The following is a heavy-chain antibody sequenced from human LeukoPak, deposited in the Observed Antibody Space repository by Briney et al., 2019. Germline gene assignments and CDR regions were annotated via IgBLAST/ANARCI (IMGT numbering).Heavy chain of an antibody. J-gene: IGHJ5*02. CDR1: GLTFSTYW. CDR3: ARGGENDYVINYFDP. Sequence: GGSLRLSCAASGLTFSTYWMTWVRQAPGKGLEWVANIKEDGSEKYYVDSVKGRFTISRDNAKNSLYLQMNNLRAEDTAVYYCARGGENDYVINYFDPWGQGTLVTVSS. V-gene: IGHV3-7*01. CDR2: IKEDGSEK. D-gene: IGHD3-16*02.